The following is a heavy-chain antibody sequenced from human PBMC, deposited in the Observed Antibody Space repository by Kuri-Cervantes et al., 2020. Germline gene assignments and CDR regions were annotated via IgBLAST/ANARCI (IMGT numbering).Heavy chain of an antibody. V-gene: IGHV3-30*03. CDR2: ISYDGSNK. D-gene: IGHD5-12*01. J-gene: IGHJ4*02. CDR3: AREAGSGYDLAY. CDR1: GFTFSSYG. Sequence: GGSLRLSCAASGFTFSSYGMHWVRQAPGKGLEWVAVISYDGSNKYYADSVKGRFTISRDSSKNTLYLQMNSLRTEDTAVYYCAREAGSGYDLAYWGQGTLVTVSS.